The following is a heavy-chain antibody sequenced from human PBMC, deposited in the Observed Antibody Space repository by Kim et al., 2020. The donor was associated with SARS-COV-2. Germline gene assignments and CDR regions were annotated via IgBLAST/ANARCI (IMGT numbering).Heavy chain of an antibody. Sequence: GGSLRLSCAASGFTFGTYTMNWVRQAPGKGLEWVSSITSSSNIYYSDSVKGRFTIPRDNAKNSLYLQMNSLRAGDTAVYYCARDGGPGYYYDSSGYYDYWGQGTLVAVSP. J-gene: IGHJ4*02. V-gene: IGHV3-21*04. D-gene: IGHD3-22*01. CDR2: ITSSSNI. CDR1: GFTFGTYT. CDR3: ARDGGPGYYYDSSGYYDY.